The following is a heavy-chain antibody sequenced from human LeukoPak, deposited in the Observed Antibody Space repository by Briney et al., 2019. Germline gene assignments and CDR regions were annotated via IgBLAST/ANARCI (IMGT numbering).Heavy chain of an antibody. Sequence: GGSLSFSFPASGSTFTSYAMSWFGRAAGKGLDWFSVFSGSGGSTYYAASVKGRFTISRDNSKNTLYLQMNSLRAEDTAVYYCVKGITNQMTTVTGNDYWGQGTLVTVSS. CDR3: VKGITNQMTTVTGNDY. CDR2: FSGSGGST. V-gene: IGHV3-23*01. J-gene: IGHJ4*02. D-gene: IGHD4-11*01. CDR1: GSTFTSYA.